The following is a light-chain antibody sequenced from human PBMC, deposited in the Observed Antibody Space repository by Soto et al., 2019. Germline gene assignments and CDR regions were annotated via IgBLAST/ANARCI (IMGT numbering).Light chain of an antibody. CDR2: GAS. V-gene: IGKV3-15*01. J-gene: IGKJ1*01. CDR1: QSVSSN. Sequence: EIVMTQSPATLSVSPGERATLSCRASQSVSSNLAWYQQKPGQAPRLLIYGASTRATGIPDRFSGGGSGTEFTLTISSLQSEDFAVYFCQQYDNWPPAFGQGTTVEIK. CDR3: QQYDNWPPA.